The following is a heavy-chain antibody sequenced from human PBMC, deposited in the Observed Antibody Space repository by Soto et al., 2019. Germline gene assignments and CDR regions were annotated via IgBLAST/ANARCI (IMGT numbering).Heavy chain of an antibody. V-gene: IGHV3-33*01. CDR2: IFFDGTKK. CDR3: ARRHDQLSYLAH. CDR1: GFTFRHYG. D-gene: IGHD1-1*01. J-gene: IGHJ4*02. Sequence: QVQLVESGGGVVQPGGSLRLSCAASGFTFRHYGLHWVRQAPGKGLEWVAVIFFDGTKKYYADSVKGRITISRDNSNNTLYLQMDSLRAEDTAMYYCARRHDQLSYLAHWGQGTLVTVSS.